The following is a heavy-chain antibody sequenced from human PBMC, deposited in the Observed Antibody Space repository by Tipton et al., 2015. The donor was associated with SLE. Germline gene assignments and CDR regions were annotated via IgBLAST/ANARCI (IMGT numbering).Heavy chain of an antibody. J-gene: IGHJ4*02. CDR2: IYYSGST. D-gene: IGHD3-10*01. V-gene: IGHV4-39*07. CDR1: GGSISSSSYY. CDR3: ARGDAGRSDY. Sequence: TLSLTCTVSGGSISSSSYYWGWIRQPPGKGLEWIGSIYYSGSTYYNPSLKSLVTISVDTSKNQFSLKLSSVTAADTAVYYCARGDAGRSDYWGQGTLVTVSS.